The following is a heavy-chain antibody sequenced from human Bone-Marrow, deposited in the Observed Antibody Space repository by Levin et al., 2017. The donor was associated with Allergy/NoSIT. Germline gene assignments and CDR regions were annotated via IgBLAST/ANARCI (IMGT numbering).Heavy chain of an antibody. CDR2: IWYDGSNK. Sequence: GGSLRLSCAASGFTFSSYGMHWVRQAPGKGLEWVAVIWYDGSNKYYADSVKGRFTISRDNSKNTLYLQMNSLRAEDTAVYYCARFHRTTYYDYGMDVWGQGTTVTV. J-gene: IGHJ6*02. CDR3: ARFHRTTYYDYGMDV. D-gene: IGHD1/OR15-1a*01. CDR1: GFTFSSYG. V-gene: IGHV3-33*01.